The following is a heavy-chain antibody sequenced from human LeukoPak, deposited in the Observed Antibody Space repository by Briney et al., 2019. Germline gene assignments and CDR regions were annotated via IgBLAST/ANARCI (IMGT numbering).Heavy chain of an antibody. CDR3: ATEPGIGYAFDI. V-gene: IGHV3-7*01. J-gene: IGHJ3*02. D-gene: IGHD2-15*01. CDR2: INPDGSTQ. Sequence: PGGSLRLSCVASGITFRNNWMSWVRQAPGKGLEWVANINPDGSTQNYVHSVKGRFTISRDNAKNSLSLQMNSLRAEDTAVYYCATEPGIGYAFDIWGQGTMVTVSS. CDR1: GITFRNNW.